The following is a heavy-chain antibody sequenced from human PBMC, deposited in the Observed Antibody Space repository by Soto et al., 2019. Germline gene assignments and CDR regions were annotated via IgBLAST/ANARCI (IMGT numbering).Heavy chain of an antibody. CDR3: AKWMATINRFFDY. D-gene: IGHD5-12*01. V-gene: IGHV3-33*06. J-gene: IGHJ4*02. Sequence: PGGSLRLSCAASGFTFSRQAMHWVRQAPGRGLEWVAVIWYHGVDKYYADSVKGRFTISRDNSKNTLYLQMNSLRAEGTAVYYCAKWMATINRFFDYWGQGTLVTVSS. CDR1: GFTFSRQA. CDR2: IWYHGVDK.